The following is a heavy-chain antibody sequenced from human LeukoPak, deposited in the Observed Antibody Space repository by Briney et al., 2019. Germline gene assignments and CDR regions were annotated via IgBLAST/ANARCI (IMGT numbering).Heavy chain of an antibody. J-gene: IGHJ6*03. CDR2: ISSSGSTI. V-gene: IGHV3-48*03. CDR1: GFTFSSYE. D-gene: IGHD3-16*02. CDR3: ARDKAWGSYRPRALYYMDV. Sequence: SGGSLRLSCAASGFTFSSYEMNWVRQAPGKGLEWVSYISSSGSTIYYADSVKGRFTISRDNAKNSLYLQMNSLRAEDTAVYYCARDKAWGSYRPRALYYMDVWGKGTTVTVSS.